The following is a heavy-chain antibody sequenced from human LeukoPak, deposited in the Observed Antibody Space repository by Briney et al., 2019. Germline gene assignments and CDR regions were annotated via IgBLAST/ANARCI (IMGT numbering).Heavy chain of an antibody. J-gene: IGHJ4*02. CDR1: GGSISSTTNW. CDR3: ARGLVDTGRSRFDY. CDR2: IHQSGST. D-gene: IGHD5-12*01. Sequence: PSGTLSLTCVVSGGSISSTTNWWSWVRQPPGKGLEWIGEIHQSGSTNYKPSLKSRVTLSVDKTKNQFSLKMTSVTAADTAVYYCARGLVDTGRSRFDYWGQGTLVTVSS. V-gene: IGHV4-4*02.